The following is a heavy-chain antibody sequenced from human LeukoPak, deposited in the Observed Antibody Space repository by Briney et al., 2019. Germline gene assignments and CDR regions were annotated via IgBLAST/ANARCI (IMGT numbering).Heavy chain of an antibody. Sequence: SETLSLTCTVSGGSISSSSYYWSWIRQPPGKGLEWIGYIYYSGSTNYNPSLKSRVTISVDTSKNQFSLKLSSVTAADTAVYYCARGGFGELGDFDYWGQGTLVTVSS. V-gene: IGHV4-61*01. D-gene: IGHD3-10*01. CDR2: IYYSGST. CDR1: GGSISSSSYY. CDR3: ARGGFGELGDFDY. J-gene: IGHJ4*02.